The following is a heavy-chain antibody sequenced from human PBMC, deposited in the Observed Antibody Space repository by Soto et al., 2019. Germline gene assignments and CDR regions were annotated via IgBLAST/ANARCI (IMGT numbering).Heavy chain of an antibody. V-gene: IGHV3-30*03. D-gene: IGHD3-10*01. CDR1: GFPFTSYG. CDR3: VGGQYYFDY. CDR2: ISYDGSDK. J-gene: IGHJ4*02. Sequence: QVQLVESGGGVVQPGRSLRLSCAASGFPFTSYGMHWVREGPDKGLERVAIISYDGSDKYYAGSVKGRFTISRDNSKNPLYLQMNSLRPEDTALYYCVGGQYYFDYRGQGTLVIVSS.